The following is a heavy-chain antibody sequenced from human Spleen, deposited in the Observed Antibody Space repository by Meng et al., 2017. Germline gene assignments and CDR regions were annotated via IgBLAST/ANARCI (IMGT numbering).Heavy chain of an antibody. CDR2: INHSGST. CDR1: GGSFSGYY. Sequence: SETLSRTCAVYGGSFSGYYWSWIRQPPGKGLEWIGEINHSGSTNYNPSLKSRVTISVDTSKNQFSLKLSSVTAADTAVYYCARGHYSSGWYGGLGYWGQGTLVTVSS. V-gene: IGHV4-34*01. CDR3: ARGHYSSGWYGGLGY. D-gene: IGHD6-19*01. J-gene: IGHJ4*02.